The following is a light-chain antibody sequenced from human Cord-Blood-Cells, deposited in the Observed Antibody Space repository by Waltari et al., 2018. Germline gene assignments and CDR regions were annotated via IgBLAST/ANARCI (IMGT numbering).Light chain of an antibody. CDR3: SSYTSSSTSGV. V-gene: IGLV2-14*03. Sequence: QSALTQPASVSGSPGQSITISCTGTSSDVGGYNYVSWYQQHPGKAPKRMIYDVSNRPSGVSNRFSGSKSGNTASLTISGLQAEDEADYYCSSYTSSSTSGVFGGGTKLTVL. J-gene: IGLJ3*02. CDR1: SSDVGGYNY. CDR2: DVS.